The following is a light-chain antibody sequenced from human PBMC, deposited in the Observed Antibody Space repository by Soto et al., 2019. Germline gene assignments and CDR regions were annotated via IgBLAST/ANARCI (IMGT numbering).Light chain of an antibody. Sequence: QSALTQPASVSGSPGQSITISCTGTSSDVGAYKYVSWYQQNPGKAPKLMIFEVSNRPSGVSNRFSGSKSGNTASLTISGLQTEDEADYYCTSYTSSSTLVFGGGTKLTVL. CDR1: SSDVGAYKY. V-gene: IGLV2-14*01. CDR3: TSYTSSSTLV. CDR2: EVS. J-gene: IGLJ2*01.